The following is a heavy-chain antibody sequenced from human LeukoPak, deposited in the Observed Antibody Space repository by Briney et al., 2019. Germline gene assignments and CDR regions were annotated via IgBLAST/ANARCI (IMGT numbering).Heavy chain of an antibody. CDR1: GGTFSSYA. V-gene: IGHV1-18*01. CDR3: ARVYYDSSGHPAFDY. J-gene: IGHJ4*02. D-gene: IGHD3-22*01. Sequence: ASVKVSCKASGGTFSSYAISWVRQAPGQGLEWMGWISAYNGNTNYAQKLQGRVTMTTDTSTSTAYMELRSLRSDDTAVYYCARVYYDSSGHPAFDYWGQGTLVTVSS. CDR2: ISAYNGNT.